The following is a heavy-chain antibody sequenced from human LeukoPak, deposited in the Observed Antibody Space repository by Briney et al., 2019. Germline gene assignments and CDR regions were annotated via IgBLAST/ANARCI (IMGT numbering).Heavy chain of an antibody. CDR1: GYAFTSYG. Sequence: GASVKVSCKASGYAFTSYGISWVRQAPGQGLEWMGWISGYNGYTNYAQKFQFRVTMTTDTSTSTAYMELRSLTSDDTAVYYCARSLTGYSDFDYWGQGTLVTVSS. CDR2: ISGYNGYT. V-gene: IGHV1-18*01. CDR3: ARSLTGYSDFDY. J-gene: IGHJ4*02. D-gene: IGHD6-13*01.